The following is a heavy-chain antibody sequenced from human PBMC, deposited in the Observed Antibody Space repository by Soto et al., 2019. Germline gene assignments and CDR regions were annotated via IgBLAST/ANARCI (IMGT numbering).Heavy chain of an antibody. D-gene: IGHD2-2*01. CDR2: IIPILGIA. CDR1: GGTFSSYT. J-gene: IGHJ4*02. V-gene: IGHV1-69*02. CDR3: ARDCSSTSCYPY. Sequence: GASVKVSCKASGGTFSSYTISWVRQAPGQGLEWMGRIIPILGIANYAQKFQGRVTITADKSTSTAYMELSSLRSEDTAVYYCARDCSSTSCYPYWGQGTLVTVSS.